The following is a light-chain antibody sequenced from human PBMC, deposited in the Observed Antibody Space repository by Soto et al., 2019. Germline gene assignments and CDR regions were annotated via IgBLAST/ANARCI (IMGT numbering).Light chain of an antibody. Sequence: QCRLTQPGSVSGSPGQSVTISCTGTSSDVGAYNYVSWYQQHPGKAPKFMIYDVSKRPSGVPDRFSGSKSGNTASLTISGLQAQDEADYYCSSYAGTYSYVFGTGTKVTVL. CDR1: SSDVGAYNY. V-gene: IGLV2-11*01. J-gene: IGLJ1*01. CDR3: SSYAGTYSYV. CDR2: DVS.